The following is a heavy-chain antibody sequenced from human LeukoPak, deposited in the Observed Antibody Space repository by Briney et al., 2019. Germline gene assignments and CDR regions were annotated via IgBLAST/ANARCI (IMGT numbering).Heavy chain of an antibody. Sequence: SVKVSCKASGGTFSSYAISWVRQAPGQGLEWMGGIIPIFGTANYAQKFQGRVTITADKSTSTAYMELSSLRSEDTAVYYCASNRYYYGSGSYYNHIDYWGQGTLVTVSS. CDR3: ASNRYYYGSGSYYNHIDY. CDR1: GGTFSSYA. D-gene: IGHD3-10*01. J-gene: IGHJ4*02. V-gene: IGHV1-69*06. CDR2: IIPIFGTA.